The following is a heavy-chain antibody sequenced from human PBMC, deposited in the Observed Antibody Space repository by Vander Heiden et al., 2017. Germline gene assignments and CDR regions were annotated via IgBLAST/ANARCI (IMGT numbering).Heavy chain of an antibody. D-gene: IGHD6-19*01. J-gene: IGHJ5*02. Sequence: EVQLLESGGGLVQPGGSLRLSCAASGFTFSSYAMSWVRQAPGKGLEWVSAISGSGGSTYYADSVKGRFTISRDNSKTALYLQMNSLRAEDTAVYYCAKSPGIAVAAVVSWGQGTLVTVSS. CDR2: ISGSGGST. CDR3: AKSPGIAVAAVVS. CDR1: GFTFSSYA. V-gene: IGHV3-23*01.